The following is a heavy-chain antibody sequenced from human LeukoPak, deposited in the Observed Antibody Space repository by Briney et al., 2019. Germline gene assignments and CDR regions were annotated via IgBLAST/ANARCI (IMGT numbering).Heavy chain of an antibody. CDR3: AKGSGRGYSYGLDY. CDR1: GFTFSSYA. V-gene: IGHV3-23*01. CDR2: ISGSGGST. J-gene: IGHJ4*02. D-gene: IGHD5-18*01. Sequence: GGSLRLSCAASGFTFSSYAMSWVRQAPGKGLEWVSAISGSGGSTYYADSVKGRFTISRDNSKNTLYLQMNSLRAEDTAVYYCAKGSGRGYSYGLDYWGQGTLVTVSS.